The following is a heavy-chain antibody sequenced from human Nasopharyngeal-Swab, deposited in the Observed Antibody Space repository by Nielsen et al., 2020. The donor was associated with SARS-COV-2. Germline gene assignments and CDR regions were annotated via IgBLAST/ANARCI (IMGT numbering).Heavy chain of an antibody. D-gene: IGHD3-10*01. V-gene: IGHV5-51*01. J-gene: IGHJ4*02. Sequence: GESLKISCKGSGYILTSYWIGWVRQMPGKGLEWMGIIYPGDSDTRYSPSFQGQVTISADKSISTAYLQWSSLKASDTAMYYCARPISDVWFGEFTPLFDYWGQGTLVTVSS. CDR2: IYPGDSDT. CDR1: GYILTSYW. CDR3: ARPISDVWFGEFTPLFDY.